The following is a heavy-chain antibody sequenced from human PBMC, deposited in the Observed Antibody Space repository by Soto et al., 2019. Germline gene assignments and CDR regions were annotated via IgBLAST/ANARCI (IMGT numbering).Heavy chain of an antibody. D-gene: IGHD2-2*01. Sequence: GGALRLSCAASGFTFSSYGMHWVRQAPGKGLEWVAVISYDGSNKYYADSVKGRFTISRDNSKNTLYLQMNSLRAEDTAVYYCAKSVVPAAKIPSTSYYYYGMDVWGQGTTVTVSS. V-gene: IGHV3-30*18. CDR1: GFTFSSYG. CDR3: AKSVVPAAKIPSTSYYYYGMDV. J-gene: IGHJ6*02. CDR2: ISYDGSNK.